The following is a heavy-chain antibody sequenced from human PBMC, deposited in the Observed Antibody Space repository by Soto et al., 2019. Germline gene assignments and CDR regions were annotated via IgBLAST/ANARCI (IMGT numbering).Heavy chain of an antibody. CDR3: ARHLRTKVLRDFEWLLFGAFDI. Sequence: PSETLSLTCTVSGGPISSSSYYWGWIRQPPGKGLEWIGSIYYSGSTYYNPSLKSRVTISVDTSKNQFSLKLSSVTAADTAVYYCARHLRTKVLRDFEWLLFGAFDIWGQGKMVTVSS. CDR2: IYYSGST. V-gene: IGHV4-39*01. J-gene: IGHJ3*02. CDR1: GGPISSSSYY. D-gene: IGHD3-9*01.